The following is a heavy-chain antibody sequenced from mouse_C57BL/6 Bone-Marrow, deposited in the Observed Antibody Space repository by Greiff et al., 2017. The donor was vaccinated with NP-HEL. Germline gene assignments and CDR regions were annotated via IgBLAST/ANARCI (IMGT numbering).Heavy chain of an antibody. Sequence: QVHVKQSGAELVKPGASVKMSCKASGYTFTSYWITWVKQRPGQGLEWIGDIYPGSGSTNYNEKFKSKATLTVDTSSSTAYMQLSSLTSEDSAVYYCARSYYGNLVAYWGQGTLVTVSA. J-gene: IGHJ3*01. V-gene: IGHV1-55*01. D-gene: IGHD2-10*01. CDR3: ARSYYGNLVAY. CDR1: GYTFTSYW. CDR2: IYPGSGST.